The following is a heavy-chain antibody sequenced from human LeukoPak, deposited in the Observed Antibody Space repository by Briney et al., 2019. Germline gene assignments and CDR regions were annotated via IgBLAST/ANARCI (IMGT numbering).Heavy chain of an antibody. Sequence: GGSLRLSCAASGFTVSSNYMNWARQAPGEGLKWVSVFYTVGSTYYADSVKDRFTSSRDNSKNTLYLQMNSLRAEDTAVYYCARTKGYCTSSRCYSIAFDIWGQGTMVTVSS. J-gene: IGHJ3*02. D-gene: IGHD2-2*01. CDR3: ARTKGYCTSSRCYSIAFDI. CDR1: GFTVSSNY. V-gene: IGHV3-53*01. CDR2: FYTVGST.